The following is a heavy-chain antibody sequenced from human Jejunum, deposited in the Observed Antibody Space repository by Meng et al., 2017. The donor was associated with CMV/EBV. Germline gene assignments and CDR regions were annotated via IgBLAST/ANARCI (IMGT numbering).Heavy chain of an antibody. CDR3: ARGGPGITGSKPF. CDR2: ISSDGLTA. D-gene: IGHD3-10*01. Sequence: FSTYAIPWFPQAPGKGLDCVAVISSDGLTASYAESVKGRFTISSDNSRNTLFLQMESLREEDTAVYYCARGGPGITGSKPFWGQGTLVTVSS. V-gene: IGHV3-30-3*01. CDR1: FSTYA. J-gene: IGHJ4*02.